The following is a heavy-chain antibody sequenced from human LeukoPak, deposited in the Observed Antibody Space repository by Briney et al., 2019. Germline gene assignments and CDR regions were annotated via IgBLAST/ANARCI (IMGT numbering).Heavy chain of an antibody. CDR2: IIGGAGGT. CDR1: GFSFSSHG. CDR3: ARDFWSGYSIRGDYYYYYMDV. J-gene: IGHJ6*03. Sequence: GGSLRLSCAAPGFSFSSHGMSWVRQAPGKGLEWVSGIIGGAGGTYYADSVKGRFTISRDNAKNTLYLQMNSLRAEDTAVYYCARDFWSGYSIRGDYYYYYMDVWGKGTTVTVSS. V-gene: IGHV3-23*01. D-gene: IGHD3-3*01.